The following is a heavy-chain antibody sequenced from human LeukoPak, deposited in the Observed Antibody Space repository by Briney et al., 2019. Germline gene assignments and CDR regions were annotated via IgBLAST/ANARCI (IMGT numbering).Heavy chain of an antibody. CDR1: GFTFSSYA. CDR3: ARDRTETAIDY. CDR2: ISYDGSNK. Sequence: GGSLRLSCAASGFTFSSYAMHWVRQAPGKGRWWVAVISYDGSNKYYADSVKGRFTISRDNSKNTLYLQMNSLRAEDTAVYYCARDRTETAIDYWGQGTLVTVSS. D-gene: IGHD2-21*02. J-gene: IGHJ4*02. V-gene: IGHV3-30-3*01.